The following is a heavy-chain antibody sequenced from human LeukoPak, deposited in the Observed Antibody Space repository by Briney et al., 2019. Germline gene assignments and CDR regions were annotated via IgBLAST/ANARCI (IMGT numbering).Heavy chain of an antibody. CDR1: GGSFSGYY. J-gene: IGHJ3*02. Sequence: KPSETLSLTCAVYGGSFSGYYWSWIRQPPGKGLEWIGEINHSGSTNYNPSLKSRVTISVDTSKNQFSLKLSSGTAADTAVYYCARWVAGSGAFDIWGQGTMVTVSS. CDR3: ARWVAGSGAFDI. D-gene: IGHD6-19*01. V-gene: IGHV4-34*01. CDR2: INHSGST.